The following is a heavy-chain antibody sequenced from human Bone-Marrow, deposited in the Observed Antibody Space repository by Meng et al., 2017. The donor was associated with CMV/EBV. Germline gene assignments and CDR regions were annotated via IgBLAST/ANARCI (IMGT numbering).Heavy chain of an antibody. J-gene: IGHJ4*02. V-gene: IGHV1-2*02. CDR1: GYTFTGYY. CDR2: INPNGGGT. CDR3: ARHRITIFGVVILYYFDY. Sequence: ASVKVSCKASGYTFTGYYMHWVRQAPGQAPEWMGWINPNGGGTNYARKFQDRVAMTRDTSISTAYMELSRLRYDDTAVYYCARHRITIFGVVILYYFDYWGQGTLVTVSS. D-gene: IGHD3-3*01.